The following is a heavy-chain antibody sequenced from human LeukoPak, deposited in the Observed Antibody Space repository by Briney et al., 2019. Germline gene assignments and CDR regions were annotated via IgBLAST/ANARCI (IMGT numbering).Heavy chain of an antibody. J-gene: IGHJ6*04. V-gene: IGHV4-31*03. D-gene: IGHD5-18*01. Sequence: SETLSLTCTVSGDSISSDSYCWTWIRQLPGKGLEWLGYIYYSGSTYYNLSLGSRLTISVDPSKSQFSLKLTSVTAADTAVYYCVRETAPGPFHSTYSDVWGKGTTVTVSS. CDR2: IYYSGST. CDR3: VRETAPGPFHSTYSDV. CDR1: GDSISSDSYC.